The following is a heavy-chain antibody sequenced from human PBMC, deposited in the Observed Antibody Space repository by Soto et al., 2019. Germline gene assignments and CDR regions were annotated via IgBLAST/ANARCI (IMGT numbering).Heavy chain of an antibody. CDR1: GFFFSDYY. D-gene: IGHD3-3*01. J-gene: IGHJ6*02. Sequence: GGSLRLSCEASGFFFSDYYMSWIRQPPGKGLETLCYISGTGDTTSYADSVKGRFTISRDNAKNSLFLHLNSLSAGDTAVYYCAIGGGQIYYSGMDVLGQGTTVAVSS. CDR2: ISGTGDTT. V-gene: IGHV3-11*01. CDR3: AIGGGQIYYSGMDV.